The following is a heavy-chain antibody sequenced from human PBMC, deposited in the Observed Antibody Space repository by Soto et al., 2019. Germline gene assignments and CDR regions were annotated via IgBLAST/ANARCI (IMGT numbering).Heavy chain of an antibody. V-gene: IGHV4-59*01. CDR3: ARDSFTAGLYFDY. J-gene: IGHJ4*02. D-gene: IGHD2-8*02. CDR2: IYSSGHT. CDR1: GDSIRSYY. Sequence: KTSETLSLTCTVSGDSIRSYYWNWIRQSPGKGLEWIGYIYSSGHTNYNPSLKSRVTMSLDTSKNQFSLILNSVTAADTAVYYCARDSFTAGLYFDYWGRGTLVTVSS.